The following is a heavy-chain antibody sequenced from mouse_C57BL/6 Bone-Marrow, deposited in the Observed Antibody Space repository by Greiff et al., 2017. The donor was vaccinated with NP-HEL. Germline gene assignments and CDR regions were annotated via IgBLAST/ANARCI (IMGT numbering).Heavy chain of an antibody. D-gene: IGHD1-1*01. J-gene: IGHJ2*01. CDR1: GFNIKDDY. CDR3: TTTTVVATPDY. V-gene: IGHV14-4*01. Sequence: EVQLQQSGAELVRPGASVKLSCTASGFNIKDDYMHWVKQRPEQGLEWIGWIDPENGDTEYASKFQGKATITADTSSNTAYLQLSSLTSEDTAVYYCTTTTVVATPDYWGQGTTLTVSS. CDR2: IDPENGDT.